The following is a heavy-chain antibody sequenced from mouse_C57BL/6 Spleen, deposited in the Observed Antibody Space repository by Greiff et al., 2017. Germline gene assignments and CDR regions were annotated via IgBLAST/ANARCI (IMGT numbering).Heavy chain of an antibody. CDR2: INPNNGGT. D-gene: IGHD2-4*01. Sequence: VQLKQSGPELVKPGASVKISCKASGYTFTDYYMNWVKQSHGKSLEWIGDINPNNGGTSYNQKFKGKATLTVDKSSSTAYMELRSLTSEDSAVYYCARGVSYDYDEGFAYWGQGTLVTVSA. CDR3: ARGVSYDYDEGFAY. CDR1: GYTFTDYY. J-gene: IGHJ3*01. V-gene: IGHV1-26*01.